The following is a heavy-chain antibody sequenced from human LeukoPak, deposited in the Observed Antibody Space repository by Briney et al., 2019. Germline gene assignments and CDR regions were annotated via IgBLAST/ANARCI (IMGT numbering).Heavy chain of an antibody. Sequence: TSETLSLTCTVSGGSISGSYWSWFRQPPGKELEWIAYMYNSGSTNYNPSLKSRVTISIDTSKNQFSLKLSSLTAADTAIYYCARCIESYCDYGRWGNGILVTVAS. V-gene: IGHV4-59*01. D-gene: IGHD4-17*01. CDR3: ARCIESYCDYGR. CDR2: MYNSGST. CDR1: GGSISGSY. J-gene: IGHJ4*01.